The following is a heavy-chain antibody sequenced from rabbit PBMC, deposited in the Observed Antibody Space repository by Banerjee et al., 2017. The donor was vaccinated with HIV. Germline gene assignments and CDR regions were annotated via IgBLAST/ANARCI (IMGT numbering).Heavy chain of an antibody. V-gene: IGHV1S40*01. CDR3: ARSPYANYGYSLNL. CDR2: SGSSADWT. Sequence: QSLEESGGDLVKPGASLTLTCKASGFSFSSSYWICWVRQAPGKGLEWIACSGSSADWTVYASWAKGRFTISKTSSTMDLKMTSLTAADTATYFCARSPYANYGYSLNLWGPGTLVTVS. J-gene: IGHJ4*01. D-gene: IGHD6-1*01. CDR1: GFSFSSSYW.